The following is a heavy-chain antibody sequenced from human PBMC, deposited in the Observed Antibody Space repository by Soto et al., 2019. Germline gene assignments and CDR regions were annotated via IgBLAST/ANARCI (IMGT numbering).Heavy chain of an antibody. J-gene: IGHJ4*02. CDR3: AREKPYSSSWYHDY. CDR2: NNHSGST. D-gene: IGHD6-13*01. V-gene: IGHV4-34*01. Sequence: SETLSLTCAVYGGSFSGYYWSWIRQPPGKGLEWIGENNHSGSTNYNPSLKSRVTISVDTSKNQFSLKLSSVTAADTAVYYCAREKPYSSSWYHDYWGQGTLVTVSS. CDR1: GGSFSGYY.